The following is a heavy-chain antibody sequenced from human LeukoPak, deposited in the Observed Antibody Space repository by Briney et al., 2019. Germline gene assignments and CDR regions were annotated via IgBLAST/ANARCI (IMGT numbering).Heavy chain of an antibody. D-gene: IGHD3-16*02. CDR2: IYYSGST. CDR1: GGSISSGGYY. J-gene: IGHJ4*02. CDR3: ARAAGDYVWGSYRGPDY. Sequence: SETLSLTCTVSGGSISSGGYYWSWIRQRPGKGLEWIGYIYYSGSTYYNPSLKSRVTISVDTSKNQFSLKLSSVTAADTAVYYCARAAGDYVWGSYRGPDYWGQGTLVTVSS. V-gene: IGHV4-31*03.